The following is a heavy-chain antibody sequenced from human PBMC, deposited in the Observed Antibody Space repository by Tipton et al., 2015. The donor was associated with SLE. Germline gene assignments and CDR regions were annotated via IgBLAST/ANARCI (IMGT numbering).Heavy chain of an antibody. CDR1: RGSITSYY. D-gene: IGHD3-9*01. CDR2: VHYSGTT. J-gene: IGHJ3*02. Sequence: TLSLTCTVSRGSITSYYWSWIRQPPGKGLEWIAYVHYSGTTNYNPSLRSRVTISVDTSKSQFSLNLNSMTAADTAMYYCAKSDYDILTGYVAFDMWGQGTTVTVSS. V-gene: IGHV4-59*12. CDR3: AKSDYDILTGYVAFDM.